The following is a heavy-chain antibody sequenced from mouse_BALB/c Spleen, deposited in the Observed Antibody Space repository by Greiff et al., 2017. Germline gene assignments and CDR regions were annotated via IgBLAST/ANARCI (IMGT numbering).Heavy chain of an antibody. Sequence: EVQVVESGGDLVKPGGSLKLSCAASGFTFSSYGMSWVRQTPDKRLEWVATISSGGSYTYYPDSVKGRFTISRDNAKNTLYLQMSSLKSEDTAMYYCASPDGYLYAMDYWGQGTSVTVSS. V-gene: IGHV5-6*01. CDR2: ISSGGSYT. CDR1: GFTFSSYG. J-gene: IGHJ4*01. D-gene: IGHD2-3*01. CDR3: ASPDGYLYAMDY.